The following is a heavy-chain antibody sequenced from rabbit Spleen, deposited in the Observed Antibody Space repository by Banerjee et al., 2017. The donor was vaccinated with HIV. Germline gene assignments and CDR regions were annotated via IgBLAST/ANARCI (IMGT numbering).Heavy chain of an antibody. CDR2: IDPVFGIT. CDR1: GFTLSSYY. V-gene: IGHV1S7*01. CDR3: ARRPAMTLVVNL. D-gene: IGHD2-1*01. J-gene: IGHJ6*01. Sequence: QSLEESGGGLVQPGGSLKLSCKASGFTLSSYYMNWVRQAPGKGLEWIGYIDPVFGITNYANGVKGRFTISSDNAQNTVDLQMNSLTPADTATYFCARRPAMTLVVNLWGPGTLVTVS.